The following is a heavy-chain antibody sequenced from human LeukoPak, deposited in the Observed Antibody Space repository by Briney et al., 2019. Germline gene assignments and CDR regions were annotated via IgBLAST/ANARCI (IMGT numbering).Heavy chain of an antibody. D-gene: IGHD4-17*01. Sequence: GGSLRLSCAASVFTFSSYAMSWVRQAPGKGLEWVSAISGSGGSTYYADSVKGRFTISRDNSKNTLYLQMNSLRAEDTAVYYCAKDPYGDSSGYFDYWGQGTLVTVSS. CDR3: AKDPYGDSSGYFDY. J-gene: IGHJ4*02. CDR1: VFTFSSYA. CDR2: ISGSGGST. V-gene: IGHV3-23*01.